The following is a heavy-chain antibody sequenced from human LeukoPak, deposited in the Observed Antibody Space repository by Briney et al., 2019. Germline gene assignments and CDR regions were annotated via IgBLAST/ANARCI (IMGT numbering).Heavy chain of an antibody. D-gene: IGHD3-22*01. V-gene: IGHV5-51*01. CDR3: ARHYNYYDSSGYRYYYYYMDV. J-gene: IGHJ6*03. CDR2: IYPGDSDT. CDR1: GYSFTSYW. Sequence: GESLKISCKGSGYSFTSYWIGWARQMPGKGLEWMGIIYPGDSDTRYSPSFQGQVTISADKSISTAYLQWSSLKASDTAMYYCARHYNYYDSSGYRYYYYYMDVWGKGTTVTVSS.